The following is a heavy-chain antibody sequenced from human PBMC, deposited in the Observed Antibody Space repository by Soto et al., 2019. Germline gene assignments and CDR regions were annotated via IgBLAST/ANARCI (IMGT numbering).Heavy chain of an antibody. J-gene: IGHJ4*02. CDR3: ARRFSSGYDGYYFDY. D-gene: IGHD3-22*01. Sequence: SETLSLTCTVSGGSISSSSYYWGWIRQPPGKGLEWIGTIYYSGSTYYNPSLKSRVTISVDTSKNQFSLKLSSVTAADTAVYYCARRFSSGYDGYYFDYWGQGTLVTVSS. CDR2: IYYSGST. CDR1: GGSISSSSYY. V-gene: IGHV4-39*01.